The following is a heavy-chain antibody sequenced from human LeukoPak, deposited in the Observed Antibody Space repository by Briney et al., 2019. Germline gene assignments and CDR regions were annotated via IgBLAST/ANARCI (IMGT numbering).Heavy chain of an antibody. Sequence: GGSLRLSCAASGFTFSSYGMHWVRQAPGKGLEWVAVISHDGSNKYYADSVKGRFTISRDNSKNTLYLQMNSLRAEDTAVYYCAKDSWGSSSWYFDYWGQGILVTVSS. V-gene: IGHV3-30*18. D-gene: IGHD6-13*01. CDR3: AKDSWGSSSWYFDY. CDR1: GFTFSSYG. CDR2: ISHDGSNK. J-gene: IGHJ4*02.